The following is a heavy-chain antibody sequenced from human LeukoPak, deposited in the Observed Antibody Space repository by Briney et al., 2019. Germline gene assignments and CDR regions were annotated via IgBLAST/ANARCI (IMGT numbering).Heavy chain of an antibody. CDR1: GGSFSSYY. V-gene: IGHV4-59*01. CDR3: ARDNWNYGSSMGV. Sequence: SETLSLTCTVSGGSFSSYYWSWIRQPPGKGLEWIGYIYYSGSTNYNPSLKSRVTLSVDTSKNQFSLKLSSVTAADTAVYHCARDNWNYGSSMGVWGQGTTVTVSS. D-gene: IGHD1-7*01. J-gene: IGHJ6*02. CDR2: IYYSGST.